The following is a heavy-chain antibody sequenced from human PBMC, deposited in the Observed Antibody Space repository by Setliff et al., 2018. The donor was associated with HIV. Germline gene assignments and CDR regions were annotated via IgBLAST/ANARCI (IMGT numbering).Heavy chain of an antibody. CDR2: IYTSGST. CDR1: GGSISTYY. Sequence: SETLSLTCTVSGGSISTYYWSWIRQPPGKGLEWIGYIYTSGSTNYNPSLKTRVTISIDTSKKQVSLKLSSVTAADTAVYYCARHADYDFWSGYWGYYFDYWGQGTLVTVSS. D-gene: IGHD3-3*01. J-gene: IGHJ4*02. V-gene: IGHV4-4*09. CDR3: ARHADYDFWSGYWGYYFDY.